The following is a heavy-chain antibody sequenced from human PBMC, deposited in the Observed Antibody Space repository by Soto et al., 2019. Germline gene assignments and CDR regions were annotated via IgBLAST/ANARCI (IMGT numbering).Heavy chain of an antibody. CDR1: GYTFTSYG. CDR3: ARPREGTAQSDAFDI. J-gene: IGHJ3*02. D-gene: IGHD1-26*01. CDR2: ISAYNGNT. Sequence: ASVKVSCKASGYTFTSYGISWVRQAPGQGLEWMGWISAYNGNTNYAQKLQGRVTMTTDTSTSTAYMELRSLRSDDTAVYYCARPREGTAQSDAFDIWGQGTMVTVSS. V-gene: IGHV1-18*01.